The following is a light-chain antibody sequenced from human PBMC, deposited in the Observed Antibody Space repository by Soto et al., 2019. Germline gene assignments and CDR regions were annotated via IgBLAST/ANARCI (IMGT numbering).Light chain of an antibody. CDR2: EAS. CDR1: QNVNRW. Sequence: DIQRTQAPSTLSAAVGDRGTITCRASQNVNRWLAWYQQKPGKAPSLLIYEASTLQNGVPSRFGGSGSETEFPLTINSLQPDDSATYYCQQYNRYSWTFGQGTKVDIK. J-gene: IGKJ1*01. CDR3: QQYNRYSWT. V-gene: IGKV1-5*03.